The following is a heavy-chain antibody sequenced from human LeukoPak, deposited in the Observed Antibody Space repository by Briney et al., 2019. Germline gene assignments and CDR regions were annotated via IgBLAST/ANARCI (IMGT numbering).Heavy chain of an antibody. CDR2: ISDSGST. CDR1: GGSINGYY. J-gene: IGHJ5*02. CDR3: ARVFRGAVTSNWFDP. Sequence: SETLSLTCTVSGGSINGYYWTWIRQPPGKGLEWIGYISDSGSTNHNPSLKSRVRMSVGSSNTDFSLRLNSVTAADTAVYYCARVFRGAVTSNWFDPWGQGTLVTVSS. V-gene: IGHV4-59*01. D-gene: IGHD4-17*01.